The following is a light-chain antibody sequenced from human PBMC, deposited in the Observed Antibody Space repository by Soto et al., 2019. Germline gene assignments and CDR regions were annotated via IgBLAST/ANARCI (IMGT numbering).Light chain of an antibody. CDR1: QSVTNS. CDR2: DAS. V-gene: IGKV3-11*01. CDR3: QQHISWPLT. Sequence: EIVLTQSPVTLSLSPGERATLSCRASQSVTNSLAWYQQKPGQAPRLLVYDASNRATGIPTRFSGSGSGTDFTLTISNLEPEDFAVYYCQQHISWPLTFGGGTKVEMK. J-gene: IGKJ4*01.